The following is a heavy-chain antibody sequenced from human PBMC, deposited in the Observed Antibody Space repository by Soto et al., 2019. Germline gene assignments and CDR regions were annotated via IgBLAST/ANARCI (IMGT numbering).Heavy chain of an antibody. D-gene: IGHD3-22*01. V-gene: IGHV1-46*01. CDR2: INPSGGST. CDR1: GYTFTSYY. J-gene: IGHJ3*02. CDR3: ARVEDYYDSSGPAFDI. Sequence: SVKVSCKASGYTFTSYYMHWVRQAPGQGLEWMGIINPSGGSTSYAQKFQGRVTMTRDTSTSTVYMELSSLRSEDTAVYYCARVEDYYDSSGPAFDIWGQGTMVTVSS.